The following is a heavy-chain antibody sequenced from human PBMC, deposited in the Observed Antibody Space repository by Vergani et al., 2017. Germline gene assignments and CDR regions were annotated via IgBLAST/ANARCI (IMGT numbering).Heavy chain of an antibody. V-gene: IGHV3-30*03. CDR3: ARDSPGDAYYYGSLAARPHQFSTLKYYYYGMDV. D-gene: IGHD3-10*01. CDR2: ISYDGSNK. CDR1: GFTFSSYG. J-gene: IGHJ6*02. Sequence: QVQLVESGGGLVKPGRSLRLSCAASGFTFSSYGMHWVRQAPGKGLEWVAVISYDGSNKYYADSVKGRFTISRDNSKNTLYLQMNSLRAEDTAVYYCARDSPGDAYYYGSLAARPHQFSTLKYYYYGMDVWGQGTTVTVSS.